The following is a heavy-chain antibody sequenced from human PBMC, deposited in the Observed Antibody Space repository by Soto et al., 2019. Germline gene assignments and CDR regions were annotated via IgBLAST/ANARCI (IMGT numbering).Heavy chain of an antibody. V-gene: IGHV4-39*01. CDR2: IYYSGST. D-gene: IGHD3-22*01. Sequence: QLQLQGSGPGLVKPSETLSLTCTVSGGSISSSSHYWGWIRQSPGKGLEWIGSIYYSGSTFHNPSLKSRLTISVDTSKNQCSLRLSSVTAADTAVYYCATHAVYSTGYYSFDYWGQGTLVTVSS. CDR3: ATHAVYSTGYYSFDY. CDR1: GGSISSSSHY. J-gene: IGHJ4*02.